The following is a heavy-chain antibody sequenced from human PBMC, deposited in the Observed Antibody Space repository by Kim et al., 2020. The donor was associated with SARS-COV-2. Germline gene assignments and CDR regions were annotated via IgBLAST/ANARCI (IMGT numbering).Heavy chain of an antibody. V-gene: IGHV3-9*01. D-gene: IGHD4-17*01. CDR1: GFTFHNHA. Sequence: GGSLRRSCVASGFTFHNHAMHWVRQAPGQGLEWVSGIFWNGGGTGYADSVRGRFTISRDTAENSVYLQMNSLRTEDTAIYYCVKDILPGGADVWGQGTTVTVSS. J-gene: IGHJ6*02. CDR2: IFWNGGGT. CDR3: VKDILPGGADV.